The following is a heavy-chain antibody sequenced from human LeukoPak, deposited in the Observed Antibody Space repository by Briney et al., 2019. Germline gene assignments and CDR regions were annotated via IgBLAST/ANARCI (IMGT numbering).Heavy chain of an antibody. J-gene: IGHJ5*02. CDR1: AFTFSSYS. CDR2: ISSSSSYI. V-gene: IGHV3-21*01. CDR3: ARDGDGSGSYFDENVFEDWFDP. Sequence: GGSLRLSCAASAFTFSSYSMNWDRQAPGKGLEWDSSISSSSSYIYYADSVKGRFTISRDNAKNSLYLQMNSLRAEDTAVYYCARDGDGSGSYFDENVFEDWFDPWGQGTLVTVSS. D-gene: IGHD3-10*01.